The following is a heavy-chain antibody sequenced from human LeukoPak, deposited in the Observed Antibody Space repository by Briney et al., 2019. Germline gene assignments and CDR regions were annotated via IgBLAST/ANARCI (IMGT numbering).Heavy chain of an antibody. CDR3: ARSGYYGSGSYSDY. Sequence: GGSLRLSCAASGFTFEDYGMSWVRQAPGKGLEWVSGINWHGDRTGYADSVKGRFTISRDNARNSLYLQMNSLRAEDTALYYCARSGYYGSGSYSDYWGQGTLVIVFS. D-gene: IGHD3-10*01. CDR1: GFTFEDYG. J-gene: IGHJ4*02. CDR2: INWHGDRT. V-gene: IGHV3-20*04.